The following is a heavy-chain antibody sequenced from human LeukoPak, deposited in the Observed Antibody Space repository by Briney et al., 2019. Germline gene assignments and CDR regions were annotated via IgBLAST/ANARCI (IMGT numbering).Heavy chain of an antibody. Sequence: SETLSLTCAVSGYSISSGYYWGWIRQPPGKGLEWIGSIYHSGSTYYNPSLKSRVTISVDTSKSQFSLKLSSVTAADTAVYYCANYVEMATIYYWGQGTLVTVSS. V-gene: IGHV4-38-2*01. J-gene: IGHJ4*02. D-gene: IGHD5-24*01. CDR2: IYHSGST. CDR1: GYSISSGYY. CDR3: ANYVEMATIYY.